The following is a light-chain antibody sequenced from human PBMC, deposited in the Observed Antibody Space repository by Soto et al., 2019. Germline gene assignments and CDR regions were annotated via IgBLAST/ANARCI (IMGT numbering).Light chain of an antibody. CDR3: AACDGSLNGVL. V-gene: IGLV1-36*01. CDR1: SSNIGNNA. CDR2: YDD. J-gene: IGLJ2*01. Sequence: QSVLTQPPSVSEAPRQRVTISCSGSSSNIGNNAVNWYQQLPGKAPKLLIYYDDLLPSGVSDRFSGSKSGTSASLAISGLQSEDEADYYCAACDGSLNGVLFGGGTKVTVL.